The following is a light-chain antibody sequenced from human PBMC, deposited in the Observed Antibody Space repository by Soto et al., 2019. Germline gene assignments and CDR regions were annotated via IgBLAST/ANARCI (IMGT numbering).Light chain of an antibody. J-gene: IGKJ4*01. CDR3: QQLNSYPPS. CDR2: AAS. V-gene: IGKV1-9*01. Sequence: IQLTQSPSSLSASVGDRVTITCPASQGISNYLAWYQQKPGKAPQLLIYAASTFQSVVTSRFSGSGSVTDFNLTISSLPTEDFATYYCQQLNSYPPSFGGGTKVEI. CDR1: QGISNY.